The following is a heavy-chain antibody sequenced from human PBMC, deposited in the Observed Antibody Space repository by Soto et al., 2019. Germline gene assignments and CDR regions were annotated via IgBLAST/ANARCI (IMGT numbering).Heavy chain of an antibody. Sequence: SQTLSLTCAISGDSVSSSSVTWHWIRQSPSRGLEWLGRTYYRSKWYNDYAESVKSRITINPDTSKNQFSLHLNSVTPEDTAVSDCVKLIGNSWLDFWGQGTQVTVYS. CDR2: TYYRSKWYN. J-gene: IGHJ5*01. D-gene: IGHD2-8*01. CDR1: GDSVSSSSVT. V-gene: IGHV6-1*01. CDR3: VKLIGNSWLDF.